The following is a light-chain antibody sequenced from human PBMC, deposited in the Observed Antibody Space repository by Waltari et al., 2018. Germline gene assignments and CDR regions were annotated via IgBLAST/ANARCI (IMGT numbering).Light chain of an antibody. V-gene: IGLV2-23*02. CDR1: SSDGGYQYL. CDR3: CSFAGSVTFVV. CDR2: EVT. Sequence: QSALTQPASVSGSPGQSITTFSSGTSSDGGYQYLSSWYQQHPGKAPKVIIYEVTKRPSGVSNRFSGSKSGNTASLTISGLQAEDEAEYFCCSFAGSVTFVVFGGGTKVTVL. J-gene: IGLJ2*01.